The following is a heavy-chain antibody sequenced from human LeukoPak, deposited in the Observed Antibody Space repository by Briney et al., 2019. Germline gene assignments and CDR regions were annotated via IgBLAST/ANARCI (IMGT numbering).Heavy chain of an antibody. V-gene: IGHV3-48*04. CDR2: ISSSISTI. J-gene: IGHJ4*02. D-gene: IGHD1-7*01. CDR1: GFTFSSYA. CDR3: ARVTAGENWHSSIDY. Sequence: GGSLRLSCAASGFTFSSYAMSWVRQAPGKGLEWISYISSSISTIYYADSVKGRFTMSRDNAKNSLYLQMNSLRAEDTAVYYCARVTAGENWHSSIDYWGQGTLVTVSS.